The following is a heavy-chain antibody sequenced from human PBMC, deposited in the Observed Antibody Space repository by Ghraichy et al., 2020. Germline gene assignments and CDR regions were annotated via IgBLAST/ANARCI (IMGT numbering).Heavy chain of an antibody. D-gene: IGHD2-15*01. CDR3: ARDVGDCSTGRCYSDYVEC. J-gene: IGHJ4*02. Sequence: GGSLRLSCAPSRFTFSTAGMHWVRQAPGKGLEWVARIWSSGSNITYADSVKGRFTISRDNSKSTLYLQMNSLRAEDTAVYYCARDVGDCSTGRCYSDYVECWGQGTLVTVSS. CDR1: RFTFSTAG. V-gene: IGHV3-33*01. CDR2: IWSSGSNI.